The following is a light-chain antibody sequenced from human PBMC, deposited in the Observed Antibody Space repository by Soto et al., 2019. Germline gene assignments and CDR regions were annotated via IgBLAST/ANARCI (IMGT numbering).Light chain of an antibody. CDR3: QQYSSLWT. CDR1: RSVSNY. Sequence: EIVLAQSPGALSLSPGGRATRCSRASRSVSNYLAWYQQKPGQAPRLLIYGASSRATGIPDRFSGSGSGTDFTPSISRLEPEDFAVYYCQQYSSLWTFGQGTKVDIK. J-gene: IGKJ1*01. CDR2: GAS. V-gene: IGKV3-20*01.